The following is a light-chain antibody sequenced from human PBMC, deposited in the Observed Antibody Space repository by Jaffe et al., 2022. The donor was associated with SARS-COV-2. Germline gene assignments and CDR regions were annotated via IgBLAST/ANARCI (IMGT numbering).Light chain of an antibody. CDR2: DVN. Sequence: QSALTQPASVSGSLGESITISCTGTSSDVGGYKYVSWYQHHPGKAPKLMIYDVNNRPSGVSNRFSGSKSGNTASLTISGLQPDDETDYYCSSYTSSNTNVFGTGTKVSVL. J-gene: IGLJ1*01. CDR3: SSYTSSNTNV. V-gene: IGLV2-14*03. CDR1: SSDVGGYKY.